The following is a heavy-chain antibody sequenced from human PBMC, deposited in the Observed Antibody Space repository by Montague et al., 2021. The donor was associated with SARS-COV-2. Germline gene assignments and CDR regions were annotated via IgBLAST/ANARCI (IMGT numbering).Heavy chain of an antibody. J-gene: IGHJ4*02. CDR2: IDYGGSP. CDR3: ATYRQGGSGRGY. CDR1: GVSVSNPYYH. Sequence: SETLSLTCTVSGVSVSNPYYHWSWIRQPPGKGLEWIGYIDYGGSPNYSPSLYSRVTISLDTSKNLLSLRLTSATAADTAVYYCATYRQGGSGRGYWGQGILVTVSS. V-gene: IGHV4-61*01. D-gene: IGHD3-10*01.